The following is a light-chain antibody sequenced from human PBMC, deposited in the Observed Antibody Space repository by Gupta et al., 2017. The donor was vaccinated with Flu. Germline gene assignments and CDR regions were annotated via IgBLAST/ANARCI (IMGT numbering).Light chain of an antibody. J-gene: IGKJ4*01. CDR1: QSISSY. Sequence: DIQMTQSPSSLSASVGDRVTITCRASQSISSYLNWYQQKPGKAPKLLIYAASSLQSGVPSRFSGSGSGTEFTLTISSLQPEDFATYYCQQSYTSPLTLGEGTKVEIK. CDR2: AAS. V-gene: IGKV1-39*01. CDR3: QQSYTSPLT.